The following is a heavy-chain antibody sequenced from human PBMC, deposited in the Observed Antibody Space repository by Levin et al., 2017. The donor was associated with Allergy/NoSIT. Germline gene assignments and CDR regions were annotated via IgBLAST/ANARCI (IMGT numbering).Heavy chain of an antibody. CDR3: AATLLPDDY. Sequence: SVKVSCQASGFSFSRFAVQWVRQARGQPLEWIGWVVVGTGYTNYAQKFQERLSITRDLSTNTSYMELRSLRSEDTAVYFCAATLLPDDYWGQGTLVTVSS. V-gene: IGHV1-58*01. CDR1: GFSFSRFA. J-gene: IGHJ4*02. CDR2: VVVGTGYT.